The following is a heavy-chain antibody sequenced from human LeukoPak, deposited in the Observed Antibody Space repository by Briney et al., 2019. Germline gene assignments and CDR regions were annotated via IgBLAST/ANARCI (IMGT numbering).Heavy chain of an antibody. V-gene: IGHV1-46*01. D-gene: IGHD5-18*01. J-gene: IGHJ4*02. CDR3: AKTRGGYSYGLSYYFDY. Sequence: ASVKVSCKASGYTFTSYYMHWVRQAPGQGLEWMGIINPSGGSTSYAQKFQGRVTMTRDMSTTTVYMDLSSLRSEDTAVYYCAKTRGGYSYGLSYYFDYWGQGTLVTVSS. CDR2: INPSGGST. CDR1: GYTFTSYY.